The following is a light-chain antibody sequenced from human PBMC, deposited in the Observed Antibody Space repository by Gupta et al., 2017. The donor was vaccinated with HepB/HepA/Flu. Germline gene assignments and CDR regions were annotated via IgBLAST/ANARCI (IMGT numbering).Light chain of an antibody. CDR3: QQLNSYPLT. Sequence: SVGDRVTITCRASQGISSYLAWYQQKPGKAPQLLIYAASTLQSGVPSRFSGSGSGTEFTLTISSLQPEDFATYFCQQLNSYPLTFGGGTKVEIK. CDR2: AAS. V-gene: IGKV1-9*01. CDR1: QGISSY. J-gene: IGKJ4*01.